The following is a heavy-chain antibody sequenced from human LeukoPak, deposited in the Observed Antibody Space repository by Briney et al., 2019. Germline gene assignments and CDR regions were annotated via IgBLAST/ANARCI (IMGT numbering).Heavy chain of an antibody. CDR2: VDHTGST. CDR1: DDSITMYY. CDR3: ATEYCSSSTCRFEY. V-gene: IGHV4-59*01. D-gene: IGHD2-2*01. J-gene: IGHJ4*02. Sequence: SETLSLTCSVSDDSITMYYWTWIRQPPGKGLEWIGYVDHTGSTNFNPSLNGRVSISRDTTNNLFSLRLRSVTAADTAVYYCATEYCSSSTCRFEYWGQGTLVTVSS.